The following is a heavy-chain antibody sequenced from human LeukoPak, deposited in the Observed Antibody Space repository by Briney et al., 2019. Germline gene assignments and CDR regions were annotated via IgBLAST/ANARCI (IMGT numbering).Heavy chain of an antibody. CDR3: ARNSRSGYSSSPFDY. D-gene: IGHD6-13*01. CDR2: INPSGGST. V-gene: IGHV1-46*01. CDR1: GYTFTGYY. J-gene: IGHJ4*02. Sequence: GASVKVSCKASGYTFTGYYMHWVRQAPGQGLEWMGIINPSGGSTSYAQKFQGRVTMTRDMSTSTVYMELSSLRSEDTAVYYCARNSRSGYSSSPFDYWGQGTLVTVSS.